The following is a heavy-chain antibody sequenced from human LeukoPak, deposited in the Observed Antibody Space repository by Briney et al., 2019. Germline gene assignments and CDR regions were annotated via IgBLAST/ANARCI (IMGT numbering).Heavy chain of an antibody. D-gene: IGHD5-12*01. CDR2: FDAEDGET. Sequence: GASVKVSCKVSGYTLTELSMHWVRQAPGKGLEWMGGFDAEDGETIYAQKFQGRVTMTEDTSTDTAYMELSSLRSDDTAVYYCARDPGEMIVATTFDYWGQGTLVTVSS. J-gene: IGHJ4*02. CDR1: GYTLTELS. V-gene: IGHV1-24*01. CDR3: ARDPGEMIVATTFDY.